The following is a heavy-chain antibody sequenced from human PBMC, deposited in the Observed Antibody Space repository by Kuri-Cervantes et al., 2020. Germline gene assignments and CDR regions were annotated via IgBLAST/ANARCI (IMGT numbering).Heavy chain of an antibody. CDR1: GYTSMTYG. D-gene: IGHD3-10*01. CDR2: ISAYNGHT. Sequence: ASVKVSCKAAGYTSMTYGINWVRQSPGQGLEWIGWISAYNGHTKYAQNLQGRVTMTTDTSTSTAYMELRSLRSDDTAVYYCARDDTMVRGAPVDYWGQGTLVTVSS. CDR3: ARDDTMVRGAPVDY. J-gene: IGHJ4*02. V-gene: IGHV1-18*01.